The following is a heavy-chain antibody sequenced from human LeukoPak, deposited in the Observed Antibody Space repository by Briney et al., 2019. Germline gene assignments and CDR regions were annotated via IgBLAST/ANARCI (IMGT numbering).Heavy chain of an antibody. D-gene: IGHD1/OR15-1a*01. Sequence: PGGSLRLSCAASGFIFTDYGMHWVRQAPGKGLEWLTFIRYDGSDKYYADSVKGRFTISRDNSKNTLYLQMNSLTSEDTAVYYCAKEGTSSKPVYLDLCGQGTLATVS. CDR2: IRYDGSDK. J-gene: IGHJ4*02. V-gene: IGHV3-30*02. CDR3: AKEGTSSKPVYLDL. CDR1: GFIFTDYG.